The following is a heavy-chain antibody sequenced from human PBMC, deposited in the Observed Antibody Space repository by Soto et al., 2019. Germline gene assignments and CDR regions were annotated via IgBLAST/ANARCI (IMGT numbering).Heavy chain of an antibody. CDR1: GGSISNNY. D-gene: IGHD2-15*01. CDR3: ARGLSGGSPPDDP. J-gene: IGHJ5*02. V-gene: IGHV4-59*12. CDR2: IYYSGST. Sequence: QVQLQESGPGLVKPSETLSLTCTVSGGSISNNYWSWIRQPPGKGLEWIGYIYYSGSTFYNPSLKSRVTISVDTSKNQFSLKLSSVTAADTAVYYCARGLSGGSPPDDPWGQGTLVTVSS.